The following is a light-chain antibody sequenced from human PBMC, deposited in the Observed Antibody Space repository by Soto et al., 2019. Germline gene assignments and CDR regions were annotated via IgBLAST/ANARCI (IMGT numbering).Light chain of an antibody. CDR1: QSISSNY. CDR3: QHYVSPPIT. Sequence: NVLTQSPGTLSLSPGEVATLSFRASQSISSNYLAWYHQKPGQAPRLLIYGASSRATDIPDRFRGSGSGRDFTLIISRLEPEDFAVYYCQHYVSPPITFGQGTRLEIK. V-gene: IGKV3-20*01. CDR2: GAS. J-gene: IGKJ5*01.